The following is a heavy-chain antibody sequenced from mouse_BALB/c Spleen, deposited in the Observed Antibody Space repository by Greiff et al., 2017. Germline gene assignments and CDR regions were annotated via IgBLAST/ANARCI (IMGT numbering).Heavy chain of an antibody. D-gene: IGHD2-1*01. CDR2: IDPETGGT. J-gene: IGHJ3*01. V-gene: IGHV1-15*01. CDR1: GYTFTDYE. CDR3: TRMDGNYWFAY. Sequence: VQLQQSGAELVRPGASVTLSCKASGYTFTDYEMHWVKQTPVHGLEWIGAIDPETGGTAYNQKFKGKATLTADKSSSTAYMELRSLTSEDSAVYYCTRMDGNYWFAYWGQGTLVTVSA.